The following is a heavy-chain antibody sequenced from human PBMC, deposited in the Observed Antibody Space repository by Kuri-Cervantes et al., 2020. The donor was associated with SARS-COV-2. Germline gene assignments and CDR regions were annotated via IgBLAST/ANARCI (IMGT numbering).Heavy chain of an antibody. CDR1: GFTFSSYG. V-gene: IGHV3-21*01. D-gene: IGHD2-2*02. J-gene: IGHJ6*02. CDR3: ARDEVVVVPAAISGWYYYGMDV. CDR2: ISSSSYI. Sequence: GESLKISCATSGFTFSSYGMHWVRQAPGKGLEWVSSISSSSYIYYADSVKGRFTISRDNAKNSLYLQMNSLRAGDTAVYYCARDEVVVVPAAISGWYYYGMDVWGQGTTVTVSS.